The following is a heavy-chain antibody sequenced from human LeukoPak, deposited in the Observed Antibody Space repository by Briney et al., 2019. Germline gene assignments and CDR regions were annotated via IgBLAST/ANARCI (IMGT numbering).Heavy chain of an antibody. CDR2: ISSRGDTI. Sequence: PGGSLRLSCVASGFTFSNYEMNWVRLAPGKGLEWVSFISSRGDTIYYADSVKGRFTISRDNAKNSLYLQMNSLRAEDTAVYYCARDSYGDYEYWGQGTLVTVSS. V-gene: IGHV3-48*03. D-gene: IGHD4-17*01. CDR3: ARDSYGDYEY. J-gene: IGHJ4*02. CDR1: GFTFSNYE.